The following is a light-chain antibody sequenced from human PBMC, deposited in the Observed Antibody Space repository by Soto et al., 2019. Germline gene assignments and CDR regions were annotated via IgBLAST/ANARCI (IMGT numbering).Light chain of an antibody. CDR1: SSDDGGYNY. CDR2: EVS. CDR3: SSYSGTNYHYV. J-gene: IGLJ1*01. Sequence: QSALTQPPSASGSFGQSVNISCTGTSSDDGGYNYVSWYQQYPGKAPKLMIYEVSERPSGVPDRFSGSKSGNTASLTVSGLQADDEADYYCSSYSGTNYHYVFGTGTKLTVL. V-gene: IGLV2-8*01.